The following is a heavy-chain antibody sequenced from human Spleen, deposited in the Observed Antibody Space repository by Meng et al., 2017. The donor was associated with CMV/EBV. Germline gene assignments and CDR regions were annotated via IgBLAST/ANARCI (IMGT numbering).Heavy chain of an antibody. D-gene: IGHD3-10*01. J-gene: IGHJ4*02. CDR2: IIPIFGTA. CDR3: ARGGITMVRGPLGY. V-gene: IGHV1-69*05. Sequence: SGGTFISYAISWVRQAPGQGLEWRGGIIPIFGTANYAQKFQGRVTITTDESTSTAYMELSSLRSEDTAVYYCARGGITMVRGPLGYWGQGTLVTVSS. CDR1: GGTFISYA.